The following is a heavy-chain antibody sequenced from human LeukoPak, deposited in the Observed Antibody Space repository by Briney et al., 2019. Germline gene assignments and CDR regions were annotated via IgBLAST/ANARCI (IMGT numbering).Heavy chain of an antibody. D-gene: IGHD6-13*01. J-gene: IGHJ4*02. Sequence: ASVKVSCKASGYTFTSYGISWVRQAPGQGLEWMGWISAYNGNTNYAQKLQGRVTMTTDTSTSTAYMELRSLRSDDTAVYYCARGLSRSSSSWYLGKEYYFDYWGQGTLVTVSP. V-gene: IGHV1-18*01. CDR3: ARGLSRSSSSWYLGKEYYFDY. CDR2: ISAYNGNT. CDR1: GYTFTSYG.